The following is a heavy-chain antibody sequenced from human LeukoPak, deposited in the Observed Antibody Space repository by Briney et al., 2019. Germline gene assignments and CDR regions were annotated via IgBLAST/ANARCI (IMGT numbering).Heavy chain of an antibody. Sequence: SETLSLTCTVSGGSISSYYWSWIRQPPGKGLEYIGYIYYSGNTNSNPSLNSRVTISVDTSKNQFSLKLSSVTAPDTAVYCARRGSGASLEYYFDLWGRGTLVTVSS. CDR2: IYYSGNT. V-gene: IGHV4-59*08. D-gene: IGHD1-14*01. CDR1: GGSISSYY. J-gene: IGHJ2*01. CDR3: ARRGSGASLEYYFDL.